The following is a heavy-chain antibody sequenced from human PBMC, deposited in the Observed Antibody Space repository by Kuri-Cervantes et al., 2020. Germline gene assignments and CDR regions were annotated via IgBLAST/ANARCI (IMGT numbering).Heavy chain of an antibody. CDR2: IYWDDDK. CDR1: GFSLSNARMG. D-gene: IGHD5-12*01. CDR3: ARIVATTFDY. Sequence: SGPTLVKPTETLTLTCTVSGFSLSNARMGVSWIRQPPGKALEWLALIYWDDDKRYSTSLKTRLTISKNTSKNQVVLTMTNMDPVDTATYYCARIVATTFDYWGQGTLVTVSS. V-gene: IGHV2-70*01. J-gene: IGHJ4*02.